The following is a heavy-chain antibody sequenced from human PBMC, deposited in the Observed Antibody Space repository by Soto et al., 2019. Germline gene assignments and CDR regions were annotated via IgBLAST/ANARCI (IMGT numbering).Heavy chain of an antibody. D-gene: IGHD2-2*01. CDR1: GDGFRTYG. Sequence: EVQLMESGGGLVKPGGSLRPSCAASGDGFRTYGMNWVRQAPGKGPEWVSSIDSSGRYVYYADSVEGRFTTSRDNAKNSLYLQMNSLRVEDTALYFCARDESAGSSTTNWGQGTLVTVSS. J-gene: IGHJ4*02. V-gene: IGHV3-21*01. CDR2: IDSSGRYV. CDR3: ARDESAGSSTTN.